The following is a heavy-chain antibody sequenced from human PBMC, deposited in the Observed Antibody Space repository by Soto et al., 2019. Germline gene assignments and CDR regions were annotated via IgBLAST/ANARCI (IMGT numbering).Heavy chain of an antibody. V-gene: IGHV1-3*05. CDR1: GYTFTTYA. Sequence: QVQLVQSGAEEKKPGASVKVSCKASGYTFTTYAMHWVRQAPGQRLEWMGWINTASGNTKYSQKFQGRVTITREPSASTAYRELSSLRSEDTAVYYCARDRSGSYYEGVYNWFDPWGQGTLVTVSS. CDR2: INTASGNT. D-gene: IGHD1-26*01. J-gene: IGHJ5*02. CDR3: ARDRSGSYYEGVYNWFDP.